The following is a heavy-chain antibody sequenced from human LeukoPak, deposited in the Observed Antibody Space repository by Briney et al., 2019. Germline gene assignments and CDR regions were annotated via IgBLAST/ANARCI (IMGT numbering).Heavy chain of an antibody. CDR3: ARGSLGSSWYILDY. Sequence: GGSLRLSCAASGFTFSSYAMSWVRQAPGKGLEWVSAISGSGGSTYYADSVKGRFTISRDNSKNTLYLQMNSLRAEDTAVYYCARGSLGSSWYILDYWGQGTLVTVSS. J-gene: IGHJ4*02. V-gene: IGHV3-23*01. CDR2: ISGSGGST. D-gene: IGHD6-13*01. CDR1: GFTFSSYA.